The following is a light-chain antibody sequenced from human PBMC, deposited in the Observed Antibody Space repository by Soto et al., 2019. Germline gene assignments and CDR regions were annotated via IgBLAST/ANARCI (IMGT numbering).Light chain of an antibody. Sequence: DIQLTQSPSFLSASVGDRVTITCRASQGISTFLAWYQQRPGKAPKLLIYAASTLQSGVPSRFIGSGSGTEFTLTISSLQPEDYETYNCQQVISYPPGFGPGTKVDIK. V-gene: IGKV1-9*01. CDR1: QGISTF. CDR3: QQVISYPPG. J-gene: IGKJ3*01. CDR2: AAS.